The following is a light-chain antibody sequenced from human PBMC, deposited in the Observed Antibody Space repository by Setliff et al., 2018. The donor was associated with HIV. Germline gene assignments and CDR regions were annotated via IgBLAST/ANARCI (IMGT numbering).Light chain of an antibody. J-gene: IGLJ2*01. CDR1: SSDVGNYNY. CDR3: CSYTTSNNGVV. Sequence: QSVLTQPASVSGSPGQSITISCTGISSDVGNYNYVSWYQEHPGKAPKLMIYDVSKRPSGVSNRFSGSKSDNTASLTISGLQPEDEADYYCCSYTTSNNGVVFGGGTKVTVL. V-gene: IGLV2-14*01. CDR2: DVS.